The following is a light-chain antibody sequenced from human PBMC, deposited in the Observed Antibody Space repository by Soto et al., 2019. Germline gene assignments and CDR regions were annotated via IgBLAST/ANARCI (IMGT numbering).Light chain of an antibody. V-gene: IGKV3-20*01. CDR3: QQYGSSPTWT. CDR2: GAS. CDR1: EGVASNY. Sequence: EIVLTQSPGTLSLAPGETATLSYRASEGVASNYLAWYQQKPGQAPRLLMFGASSRATGVPDRFSGSGSGTDFTLTISRLEPEDFAVYYCQQYGSSPTWTFGQGTKV. J-gene: IGKJ1*01.